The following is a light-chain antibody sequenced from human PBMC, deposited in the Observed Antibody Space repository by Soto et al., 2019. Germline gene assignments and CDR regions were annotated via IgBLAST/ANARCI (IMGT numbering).Light chain of an antibody. CDR3: QSYDSSLRV. CDR1: SSNIGAGYD. J-gene: IGLJ2*01. CDR2: GNS. Sequence: QSVLTQPPSVSGAPGQRVTISCTGSSSNIGAGYDVHWYQQLPGTAPKLLIYGNSNRPSGFPDRFSGSKSGTSASLAITGLQAEDEADYYCQSYDSSLRVFGGGTKVTVL. V-gene: IGLV1-40*01.